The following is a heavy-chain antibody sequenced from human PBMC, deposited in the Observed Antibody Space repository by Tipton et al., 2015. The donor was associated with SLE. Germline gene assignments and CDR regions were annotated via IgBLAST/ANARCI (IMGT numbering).Heavy chain of an antibody. CDR2: ICSGGTT. CDR3: ARHGGYWYFDF. J-gene: IGHJ2*01. CDR1: GGSISGYY. V-gene: IGHV4-59*08. Sequence: TLSLTCTVSGGSISGYYWSWVRQPPGKGLEWIGYICSGGTTNYNPSLRSRVAMSVDTSQNQFSLKLSSVTAADTAVYYCARHGGYWYFDFWGRGTLVTVSS. D-gene: IGHD3-16*01.